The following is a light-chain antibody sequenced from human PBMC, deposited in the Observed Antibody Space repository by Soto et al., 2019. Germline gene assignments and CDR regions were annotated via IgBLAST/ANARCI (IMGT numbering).Light chain of an antibody. CDR2: DSS. CDR3: QQHNRWPLT. CDR1: QSVSSN. V-gene: IGKV3-15*01. Sequence: EIVMTQSPASLSVSPGERATLSCRASQSVSSNLAWYLQKPGQVPRLLIYDSSTRATGVPARFSGSGSGTEFTLTISSLQSEDFAVYYCQQHNRWPLTFGQGTMVEIK. J-gene: IGKJ1*01.